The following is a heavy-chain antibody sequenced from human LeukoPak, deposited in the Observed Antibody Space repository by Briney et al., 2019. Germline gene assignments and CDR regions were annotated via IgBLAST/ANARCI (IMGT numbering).Heavy chain of an antibody. CDR2: IYYSGST. D-gene: IGHD6-19*01. CDR1: GGSISSSSYY. V-gene: IGHV4-39*02. J-gene: IGHJ4*02. CDR3: ARDPFIAVAGSGY. Sequence: SETLSLTCTVSGGSISSSSYYWGWIRQPPGKGLKWIGSIYYSGSTYYNPSLKSRVTISVDTSKNQFSLKLSSVTAADTAVYYCARDPFIAVAGSGYWGQGTLVTVSS.